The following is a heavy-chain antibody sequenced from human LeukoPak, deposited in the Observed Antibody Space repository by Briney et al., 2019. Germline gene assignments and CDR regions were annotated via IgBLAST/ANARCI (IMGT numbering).Heavy chain of an antibody. V-gene: IGHV3-30*18. CDR2: ISYDGSNK. CDR3: AKGIEVVPAATYGWFDP. CDR1: GFTFSSYG. D-gene: IGHD2-2*01. Sequence: PGRSLRLSCAASGFTFSSYGMHWVRQAPGKRLEWVAVISYDGSNKYYADSVKGRFTISRDNSKNTLYLQMNSLRAEDTAVYYCAKGIEVVPAATYGWFDPWGQGTLVTVSS. J-gene: IGHJ5*02.